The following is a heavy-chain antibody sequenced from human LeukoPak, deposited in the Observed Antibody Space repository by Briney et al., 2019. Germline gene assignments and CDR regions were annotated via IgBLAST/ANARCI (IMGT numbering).Heavy chain of an antibody. D-gene: IGHD4-17*01. V-gene: IGHV3-30*18. CDR3: AKLRINDYGDYPEDY. Sequence: HPGGSLRLSCAASGFTFSSYGMHWVRQAPGKGLEWVAVISYDGSNKYYADSVKGRFTISRDNSKNTLYLQMNSLRAEDTAVYYCAKLRINDYGDYPEDYWGQGTLVTVSS. CDR2: ISYDGSNK. J-gene: IGHJ4*02. CDR1: GFTFSSYG.